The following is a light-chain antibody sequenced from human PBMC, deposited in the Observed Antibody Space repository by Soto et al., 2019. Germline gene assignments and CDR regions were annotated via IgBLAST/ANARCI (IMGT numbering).Light chain of an antibody. CDR1: SSDVGGYNY. V-gene: IGLV2-14*01. J-gene: IGLJ1*01. Sequence: QSVLTQPASVSGSPGQSITISCTGTSSDVGGYNYVSWYQQHPGKAPKLVIYEVSNRPSGVSNRFSGSKSGNTASLTISGLHADEEADYPCPSYTAIITLDVFGTGTKVTVL. CDR3: PSYTAIITLDV. CDR2: EVS.